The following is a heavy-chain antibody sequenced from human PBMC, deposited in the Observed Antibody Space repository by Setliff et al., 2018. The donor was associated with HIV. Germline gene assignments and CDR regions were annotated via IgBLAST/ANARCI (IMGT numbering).Heavy chain of an antibody. V-gene: IGHV4-61*02. CDR2: ICSSANT. D-gene: IGHD3-10*01. J-gene: IGHJ5*02. Sequence: SETLSLTCTVSGDSISSGDYCWNWIRQPAGKGLEWIGRICSSANTDYNPSLKSRVTISLYTSDNQFSLRLSSVTAADTAVFYCARDRHYYGSGSYGPWGQGILVTVSS. CDR3: ARDRHYYGSGSYGP. CDR1: GDSISSGDYC.